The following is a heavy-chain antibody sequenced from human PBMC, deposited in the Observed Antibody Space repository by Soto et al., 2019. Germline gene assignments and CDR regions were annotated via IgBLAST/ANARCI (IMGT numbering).Heavy chain of an antibody. CDR1: GGSFSGYY. V-gene: IGHV4-34*01. D-gene: IGHD2-15*01. CDR3: ARAAPRYCSGGSCYSGRDY. J-gene: IGHJ4*01. Sequence: QVQLQQWGAGLLKPSETLSLTCAVYGGSFSGYYRSWILQPPGKGLEWIGEINRSGSTNYNPSLRSRATISVDTSKNQFSLKLSAVTAADTAVYYCARAAPRYCSGGSCYSGRDYWGHGTLVTVSS. CDR2: INRSGST.